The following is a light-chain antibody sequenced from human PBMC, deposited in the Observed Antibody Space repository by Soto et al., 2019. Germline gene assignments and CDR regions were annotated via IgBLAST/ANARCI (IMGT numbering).Light chain of an antibody. J-gene: IGKJ2*01. CDR1: QCINNW. CDR3: QQYQGCPFT. Sequence: DIEMTQSPSTLSASAGDGVIITCRASQCINNWLAWYQQKPGRAPRLLIYASSSRASGVPSRFSGSGSGAEFTLTISSLQSDDFAVYYCQQYQGCPFTFGQGTKLEI. V-gene: IGKV1-5*03. CDR2: ASS.